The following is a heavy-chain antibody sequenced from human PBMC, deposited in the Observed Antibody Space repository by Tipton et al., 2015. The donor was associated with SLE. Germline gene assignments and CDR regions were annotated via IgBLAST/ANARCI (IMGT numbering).Heavy chain of an antibody. V-gene: IGHV3-48*01. D-gene: IGHD3-22*01. CDR2: ISSSSSTI. CDR3: ARDAPFMIVVEGRAFDI. CDR1: GFTFSSYG. J-gene: IGHJ3*02. Sequence: SLRLSCAASGFTFSSYGMHWVRQAPGKGLEWVSYISSSSSTIYYADSVKGRFTISRDNAKNSLYLQMNSLRAEDTAVYYCARDAPFMIVVEGRAFDIWGQGTMVTVSS.